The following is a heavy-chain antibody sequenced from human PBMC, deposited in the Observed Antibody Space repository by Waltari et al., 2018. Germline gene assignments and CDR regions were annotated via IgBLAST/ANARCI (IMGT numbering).Heavy chain of an antibody. V-gene: IGHV3-72*01. Sequence: QSTWGGLEWVGRTRNKANSYTTEYAASVKGRFTISRDDSKNSLYLQMNSLKTEDTAVYYCARFDVGEWGQGTLVTVSS. CDR2: TRNKANSYTT. J-gene: IGHJ4*02. D-gene: IGHD3-16*01. CDR3: ARFDVGE.